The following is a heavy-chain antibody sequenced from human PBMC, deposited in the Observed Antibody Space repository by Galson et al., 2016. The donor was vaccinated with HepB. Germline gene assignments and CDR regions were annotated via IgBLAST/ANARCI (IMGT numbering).Heavy chain of an antibody. D-gene: IGHD3-9*01. Sequence: ETLSLTCIVSGDSIVNSGYYWGWIRQTPGKGLEWIGSSYYSGSTYYNASLRSRITISVDTSKNQFSPKLSSVTAADTALYFCARHSRHFDVVTGPSPGYFDLWGQGTLVTASS. CDR1: GDSIVNSGYY. J-gene: IGHJ4*02. V-gene: IGHV4-39*01. CDR3: ARHSRHFDVVTGPSPGYFDL. CDR2: SYYSGST.